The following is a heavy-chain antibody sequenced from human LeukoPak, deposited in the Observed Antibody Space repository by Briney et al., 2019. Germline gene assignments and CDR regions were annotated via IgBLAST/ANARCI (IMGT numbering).Heavy chain of an antibody. Sequence: GGSLRLSCAASGFTFSSYEMNWVRQAPGKGLEWVSYIRSSGSTIYYADSVKGRFTISRDNAKNTLYLQMNSLRAEDTAVYYCAREGGDGDDHRSYYYYYYMDVWGKGTTVTVSS. CDR3: AREGGDGDDHRSYYYYYYMDV. D-gene: IGHD4-17*01. CDR2: IRSSGSTI. CDR1: GFTFSSYE. V-gene: IGHV3-48*03. J-gene: IGHJ6*03.